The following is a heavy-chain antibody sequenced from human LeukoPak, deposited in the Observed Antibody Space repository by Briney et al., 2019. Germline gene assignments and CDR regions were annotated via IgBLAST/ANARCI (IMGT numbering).Heavy chain of an antibody. V-gene: IGHV4-34*01. J-gene: IGHJ4*02. CDR1: GGSFSGYY. Sequence: PSETLSLTCAVYGGSFSGYYWSWIRQPPGKGLEWIGEINHSGSTNYNPSLKSRVTISVDTPKNQFSLKLSSVTAADTAVYYCARAPLYYYDFWSGPDYWGQGTLVTVSS. CDR3: ARAPLYYYDFWSGPDY. D-gene: IGHD3-3*01. CDR2: INHSGST.